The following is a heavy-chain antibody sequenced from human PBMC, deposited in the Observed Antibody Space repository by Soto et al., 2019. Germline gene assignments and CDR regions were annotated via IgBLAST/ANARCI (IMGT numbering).Heavy chain of an antibody. J-gene: IGHJ4*02. CDR2: ISYDGSNK. V-gene: IGHV3-30-3*01. D-gene: IGHD3-22*01. CDR3: AREIGYYYDSSGYFDY. CDR1: GFTFSSYA. Sequence: PVGSLRLSGAASGFTFSSYAMHWVRQAPGKGLEWVAVISYDGSNKYYADSVKGRFTISRDNSKNTLYLQMNSLRAEDTAVYYCAREIGYYYDSSGYFDYWGQGTLVTVSS.